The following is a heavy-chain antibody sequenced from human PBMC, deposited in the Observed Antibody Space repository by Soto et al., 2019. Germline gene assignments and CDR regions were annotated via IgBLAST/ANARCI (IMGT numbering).Heavy chain of an antibody. Sequence: QVQLQQWGAGLLKPSETLSLTCAVYGGSFSGYQWTWIRQTPEMGLEWIGEINDSGNINYNPSLKSRVTLLVDTAKKHISLRLSSVAAADTAVYYCARGVILWFGELSRRGGYYYYMDVWGKGTTVTVSS. CDR3: ARGVILWFGELSRRGGYYYYMDV. J-gene: IGHJ6*03. CDR1: GGSFSGYQ. D-gene: IGHD3-10*01. V-gene: IGHV4-34*02. CDR2: INDSGNI.